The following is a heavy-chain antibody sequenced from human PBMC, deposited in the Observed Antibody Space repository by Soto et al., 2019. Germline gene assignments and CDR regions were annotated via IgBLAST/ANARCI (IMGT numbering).Heavy chain of an antibody. J-gene: IGHJ6*02. D-gene: IGHD4-17*01. CDR3: AKILSTVTTYYYGMDV. CDR2: ISGSGGDT. Sequence: EVQLLESGGGLVQPGGSLRLSCAASGFSFSTYPMTWVRQAPGKRLEGVSSISGSGGDTYYIESVKGRFTISRDNSKNTVYLQMNSLIAEDTAVYYCAKILSTVTTYYYGMDVWGQGTTVTVSS. V-gene: IGHV3-23*01. CDR1: GFSFSTYP.